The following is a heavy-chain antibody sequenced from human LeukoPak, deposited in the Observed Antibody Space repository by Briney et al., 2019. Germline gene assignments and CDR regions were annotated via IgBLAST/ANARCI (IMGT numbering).Heavy chain of an antibody. CDR2: ISPHNGNA. J-gene: IGHJ1*01. V-gene: IGHV1-18*01. CDR3: ARDSSDFRNLIPH. Sequence: ASVKVSCKASGYNFFTYGITWVRRAPGQGLEWMGWISPHNGNANYAQKFQGRVTITADESTSTAYMELSSLRSEDTAVYYCARDSSDFRNLIPHWGQGTLVTVSS. D-gene: IGHD1-14*01. CDR1: GYNFFTYG.